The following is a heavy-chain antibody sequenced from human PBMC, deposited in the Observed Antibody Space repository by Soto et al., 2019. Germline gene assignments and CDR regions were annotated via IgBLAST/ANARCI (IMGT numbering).Heavy chain of an antibody. J-gene: IGHJ4*02. Sequence: PSETLSLTCTVSGGSISTSGYYWGWVRQPPGKGLEWVGTIYYSGSTYYNPSLKSRVTISIHTSENQFSLKLTSVTAADTAVYYCARLGGVVAASDFDYWGQGTLVTVSS. CDR2: IYYSGST. CDR3: ARLGGVVAASDFDY. V-gene: IGHV4-39*01. CDR1: GGSISTSGYY. D-gene: IGHD2-15*01.